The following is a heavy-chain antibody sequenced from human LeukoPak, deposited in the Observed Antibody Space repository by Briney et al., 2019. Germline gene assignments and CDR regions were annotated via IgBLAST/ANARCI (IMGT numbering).Heavy chain of an antibody. V-gene: IGHV4-38-2*02. CDR2: IHHSGSI. D-gene: IGHD2-21*02. Sequence: SETLSLTCTVSDYSISSGYYWGWIRQPPGKGLEWIGSIHHSGSIYYNPSLKSRVTISVDTSKNQFSLKVSSVTAADTAVYYCARDIIVTGMYFDYWGQGTLVTVSS. J-gene: IGHJ4*02. CDR1: DYSISSGYY. CDR3: ARDIIVTGMYFDY.